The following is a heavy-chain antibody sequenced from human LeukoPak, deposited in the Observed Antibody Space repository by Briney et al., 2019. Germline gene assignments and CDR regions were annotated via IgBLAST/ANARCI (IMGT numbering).Heavy chain of an antibody. D-gene: IGHD5-18*01. CDR3: ARDRRGNMRGYSYGYRFGWFDP. V-gene: IGHV4-39*07. CDR1: GGSISSSSYY. Sequence: SETLSLTCTVSGGSISSSSYYWGWIRQSPGKGLEWIGSIYYSGSTYYNPSLKSRVTISVDTSKNQFSLKLSSVTAADTAVYYCARDRRGNMRGYSYGYRFGWFDPWGQGTLVTVSS. J-gene: IGHJ5*02. CDR2: IYYSGST.